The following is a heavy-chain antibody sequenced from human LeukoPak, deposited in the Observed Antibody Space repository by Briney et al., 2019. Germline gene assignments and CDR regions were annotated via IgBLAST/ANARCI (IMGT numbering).Heavy chain of an antibody. CDR3: AKDYGGYTYSHYYFDY. CDR2: ISWNSGSI. CDR1: GFTFDDYA. D-gene: IGHD5-18*01. J-gene: IGHJ4*02. V-gene: IGHV3-9*01. Sequence: GGSLRLSCAASGFTFDDYAMHWVRQAPGKGLEWVSGISWNSGSIGYADSVKGRFTISRDNAKNSLYLQMNSLRAEDTALYYCAKDYGGYTYSHYYFDYWGQGTLVTVSS.